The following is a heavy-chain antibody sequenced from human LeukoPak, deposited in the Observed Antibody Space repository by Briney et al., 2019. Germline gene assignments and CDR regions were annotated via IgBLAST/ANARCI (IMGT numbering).Heavy chain of an antibody. CDR3: ARGPNRLNIQSSSWYYYYGMDV. Sequence: SVKVSCTASGGTFSSYAISWVRQAPGQGLEWMGGIIPIFGTANYAQKFQGRVTITANESTSTAYMELSSLRSEDTAVYYCARGPNRLNIQSSSWYYYYGMDVWGQGTTVTVSS. J-gene: IGHJ6*02. CDR2: IIPIFGTA. CDR1: GGTFSSYA. V-gene: IGHV1-69*13. D-gene: IGHD6-13*01.